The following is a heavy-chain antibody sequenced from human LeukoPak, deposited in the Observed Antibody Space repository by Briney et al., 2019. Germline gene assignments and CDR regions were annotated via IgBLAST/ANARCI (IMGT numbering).Heavy chain of an antibody. CDR3: ARDKGSTMVRGVIAYNWFDP. V-gene: IGHV4-59*01. CDR2: IYYSEST. J-gene: IGHJ5*02. D-gene: IGHD3-10*01. CDR1: GGSISSYY. Sequence: PSETLSLTCTVSGGSISSYYWSWIRQPPGKGLEWVGYIYYSESTNYNPSLKSRVTISVDTPKNQFSLKLSSVTAADTAVYYCARDKGSTMVRGVIAYNWFDPWGQGTLVTVSS.